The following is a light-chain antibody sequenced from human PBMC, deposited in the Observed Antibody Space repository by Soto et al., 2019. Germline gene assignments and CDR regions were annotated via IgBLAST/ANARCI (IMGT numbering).Light chain of an antibody. CDR3: QQYVSSVT. J-gene: IGKJ1*01. CDR2: GAS. Sequence: EIVLTQSPGTLSLSPGERATLSCRASQSINSSYLAWYQQKPGQAPRLLIYGASKRATGIPDRFSGSGSGTDFTLTISRLEPEDFAVYYCQQYVSSVTFGQGTKVEIK. CDR1: QSINSSY. V-gene: IGKV3-20*01.